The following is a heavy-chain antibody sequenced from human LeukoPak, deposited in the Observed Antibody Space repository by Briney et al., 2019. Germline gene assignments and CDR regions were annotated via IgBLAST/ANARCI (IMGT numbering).Heavy chain of an antibody. J-gene: IGHJ6*03. CDR1: GLTFSSYG. Sequence: GGSLRLSCAASGLTFSSYGMHWVRQAPGKGLEWVAFIRYNGNNQYYADSVKGRFTISRDNSKNTLYLQMNSLKGDDTAVYYCAKDSAFYYIDVWGKGTAVIISS. D-gene: IGHD3-10*01. V-gene: IGHV3-30*02. CDR2: IRYNGNNQ. CDR3: AKDSAFYYIDV.